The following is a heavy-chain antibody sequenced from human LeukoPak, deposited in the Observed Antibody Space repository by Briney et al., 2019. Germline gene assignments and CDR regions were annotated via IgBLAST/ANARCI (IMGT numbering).Heavy chain of an antibody. CDR3: ASTYVVVTAVHDAFHI. Sequence: GGSLRLSCAASGFTFDDYAMHWVRQAPGKGLEWVSGISWNSGSIGYADSVKGRFTISRDNAKNSLYLQMSSLRAEDTAVYYCASTYVVVTAVHDAFHIWGQGTMVTVSS. CDR2: ISWNSGSI. CDR1: GFTFDDYA. J-gene: IGHJ3*02. V-gene: IGHV3-9*01. D-gene: IGHD2-21*02.